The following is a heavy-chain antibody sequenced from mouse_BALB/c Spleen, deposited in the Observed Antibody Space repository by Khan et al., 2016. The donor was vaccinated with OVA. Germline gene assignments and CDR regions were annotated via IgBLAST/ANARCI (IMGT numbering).Heavy chain of an antibody. V-gene: IGHV1-77*01. D-gene: IGHD1-2*01. CDR3: ASSNCFGYTFAY. Sequence: QVQLQQSGAELARPGASVKLSCKASGYTFTDFYINWVKQRTGQGLEWIGEISPGSGDTFYNERFKDKATLTADKSSNTAYMQLSSLTAEASAGYYCASSNCFGYTFAYWGQGTLVTVSA. J-gene: IGHJ3*01. CDR2: ISPGSGDT. CDR1: GYTFTDFY.